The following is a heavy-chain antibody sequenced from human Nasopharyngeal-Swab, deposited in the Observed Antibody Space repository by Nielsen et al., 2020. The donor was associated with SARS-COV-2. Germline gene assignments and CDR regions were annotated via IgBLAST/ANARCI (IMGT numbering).Heavy chain of an antibody. CDR2: ISAYNGNT. CDR3: ARVGPRKWGDYYGMDV. V-gene: IGHV1-18*01. Sequence: ASDKVSCKASGYTFTSYGISWVRQAPGQGLEWMGWISAYNGNTNYAQKLQGRVTMTTDTSTSTAYMELRSLRSDDTAVYYCARVGPRKWGDYYGMDVWGQGTTVTVSS. J-gene: IGHJ6*02. D-gene: IGHD3-16*01. CDR1: GYTFTSYG.